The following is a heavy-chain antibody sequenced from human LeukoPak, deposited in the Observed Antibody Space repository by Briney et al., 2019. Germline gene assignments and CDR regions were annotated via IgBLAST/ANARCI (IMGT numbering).Heavy chain of an antibody. CDR1: GFTFSSYG. J-gene: IGHJ6*02. Sequence: GRSLRLSCAASGFTFSSYGMHWVRQAPGKGLEWVAVISYDGSNKYYADSVKGRFTISRDNSKNTPYLQMDSLRAEDTAVYYCAKDTSATYYYYGMDVWGQGTTVTVSS. CDR2: ISYDGSNK. CDR3: AKDTSATYYYYGMDV. V-gene: IGHV3-30*18.